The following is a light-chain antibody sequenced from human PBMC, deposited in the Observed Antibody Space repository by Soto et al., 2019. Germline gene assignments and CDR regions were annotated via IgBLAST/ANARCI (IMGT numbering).Light chain of an antibody. J-gene: IGLJ2*01. CDR2: DVS. CDR3: SSYTSSSTVV. Sequence: QSALTQPASVSGSPGQSITISCTGTSSDVGGYNYVSWYQQHPGKAPKLMIYDVSNRPSGVSNRFSAAKSGNTASLPISGLQAEDDADYYCSSYTSSSTVVFGGGTKVTVL. CDR1: SSDVGGYNY. V-gene: IGLV2-14*01.